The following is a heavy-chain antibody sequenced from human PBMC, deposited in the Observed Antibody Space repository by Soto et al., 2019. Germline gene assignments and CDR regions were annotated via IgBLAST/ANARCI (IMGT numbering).Heavy chain of an antibody. CDR1: GDSISSYY. V-gene: IGHV4-59*01. CDR3: ALRSMAVVPEY. Sequence: QVQLQESGPGLVKPSETLSLTCAVSGDSISSYYCMWIRQPPRKGLESIGYLYYGRSANYNPSVKSRVTLSVDTSTNQCSLTLSSMTAADTAVYYCALRSMAVVPEYWGQGTLVTVSS. J-gene: IGHJ4*02. D-gene: IGHD3-22*01. CDR2: LYYGRSA.